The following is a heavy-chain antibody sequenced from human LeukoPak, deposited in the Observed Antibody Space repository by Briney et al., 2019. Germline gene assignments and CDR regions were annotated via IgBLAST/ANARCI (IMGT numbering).Heavy chain of an antibody. J-gene: IGHJ6*02. V-gene: IGHV3-23*01. CDR3: AKISGIAAAGLYYYGMDV. CDR2: ISGSGGST. CDR1: GFTFSSYA. Sequence: GGSLRLSCAAPGFTFSSYAVSWVRQAPGKGLEWVSAISGSGGSTYYADSVKGRFTISRDNSKNTLYLQMNSLRAEDTAVYYCAKISGIAAAGLYYYGMDVWGQGTTVTVSS. D-gene: IGHD6-13*01.